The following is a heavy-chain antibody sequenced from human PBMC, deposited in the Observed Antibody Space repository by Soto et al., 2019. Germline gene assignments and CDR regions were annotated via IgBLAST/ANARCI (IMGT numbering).Heavy chain of an antibody. CDR1: GFTFSDYS. CDR2: ISGSSSYI. Sequence: GGSLRLSCAASGFTFSDYSMNWVRQARGKGLEWVSSISGSSSYIYYAHSVNRRFTISRDNAQNSLYLQMPSLRAEDTAVYYCARDPNLRAAWGQGTTVTVSS. V-gene: IGHV3-21*01. J-gene: IGHJ6*02. CDR3: ARDPNLRAA. D-gene: IGHD6-13*01.